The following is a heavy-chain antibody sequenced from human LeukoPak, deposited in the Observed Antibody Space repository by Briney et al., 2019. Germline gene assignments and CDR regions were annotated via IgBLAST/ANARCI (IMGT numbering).Heavy chain of an antibody. J-gene: IGHJ4*02. CDR1: GYDFTTYW. D-gene: IGHD3-10*01. Sequence: GESLKISCKGSGYDFTTYWIAWVRQMPGKGLEWMGIIYPGDSDTRYNPSFQGQVTISADTSINTAYLQWSSLRASDTAMYYCARSRSEYYGSVGYWGQGTLVTVSS. V-gene: IGHV5-51*01. CDR2: IYPGDSDT. CDR3: ARSRSEYYGSVGY.